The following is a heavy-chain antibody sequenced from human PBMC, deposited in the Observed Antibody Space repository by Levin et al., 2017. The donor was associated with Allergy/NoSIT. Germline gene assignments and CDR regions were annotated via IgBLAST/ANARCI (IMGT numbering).Heavy chain of an antibody. D-gene: IGHD3-10*01. V-gene: IGHV3-30*18. Sequence: PGGSLRLSCAASGFTFSSYGMHWVRQAPGKGLEWVAVISYDGSNKYYADSVKGRFTISRDNSKNTLYLQMNSLRAEDTAVYYCAKMAGSELDYWGQGTLVTVSS. CDR3: AKMAGSELDY. CDR1: GFTFSSYG. J-gene: IGHJ4*02. CDR2: ISYDGSNK.